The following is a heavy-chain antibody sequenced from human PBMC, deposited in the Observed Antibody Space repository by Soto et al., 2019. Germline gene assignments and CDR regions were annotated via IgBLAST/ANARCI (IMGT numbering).Heavy chain of an antibody. D-gene: IGHD2-15*01. J-gene: IGHJ6*02. CDR2: MNPNSGNT. Sequence: ASVKVSCKASGYTFTSPDINLVRQATGQGLEWMGWMNPNSGNTGYAQKFQGRVTMTRNTSISTAYMELSSLRSEDTAVYYCARVCGDSRSPGGSGHYGLEVWGQGTTVTGSS. CDR1: GYTFTSPD. V-gene: IGHV1-8*01. CDR3: ARVCGDSRSPGGSGHYGLEV.